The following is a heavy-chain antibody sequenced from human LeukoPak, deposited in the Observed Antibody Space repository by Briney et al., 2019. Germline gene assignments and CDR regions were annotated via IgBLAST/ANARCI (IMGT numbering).Heavy chain of an antibody. CDR2: ISAYDGNT. Sequence: ASVKVSCKASGYTFTSYGISWVRQAPGQGLEWMGWISAYDGNTNYAQKLQGRDTMTTDTSTSTAYIELRSLRSDDAAVYDCVRESSSGWFDYWGQGTLVTVSS. D-gene: IGHD6-19*01. CDR3: VRESSSGWFDY. CDR1: GYTFTSYG. V-gene: IGHV1-18*01. J-gene: IGHJ4*02.